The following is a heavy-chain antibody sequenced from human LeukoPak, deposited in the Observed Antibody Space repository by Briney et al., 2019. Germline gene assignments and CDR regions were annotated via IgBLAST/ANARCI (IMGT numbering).Heavy chain of an antibody. Sequence: GGSLRLSCAASGFTFSSYAMHWVRQAPGKGLEWVAVISYGGSNKYYADSVKGRFTISRDNSKNTLYLQMNSLRAEDTAVYYCARDLRYCSSTSCYTSGGYFQHWGQGTLVTVSS. CDR3: ARDLRYCSSTSCYTSGGYFQH. J-gene: IGHJ1*01. CDR1: GFTFSSYA. D-gene: IGHD2-2*02. CDR2: ISYGGSNK. V-gene: IGHV3-30-3*01.